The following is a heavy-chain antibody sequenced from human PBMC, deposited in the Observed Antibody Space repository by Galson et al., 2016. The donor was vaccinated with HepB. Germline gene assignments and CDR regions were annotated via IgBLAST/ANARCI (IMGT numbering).Heavy chain of an antibody. D-gene: IGHD4-11*01. CDR2: ISAYNGNT. J-gene: IGHJ3*02. CDR1: GYTFTSYG. CDR3: ARTATGGYWI. V-gene: IGHV1-18*01. Sequence: SVKVSCKASGYTFTSYGISWVQQIPGQGLEWMAWISAYNGNTKYAQKYEGRATLTTDTPTTNAYMEMRSLRSEDTAVYFCARTATGGYWIWGKGTMVTVSS.